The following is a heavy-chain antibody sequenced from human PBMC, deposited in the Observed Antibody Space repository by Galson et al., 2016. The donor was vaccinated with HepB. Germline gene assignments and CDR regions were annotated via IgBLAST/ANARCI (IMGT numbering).Heavy chain of an antibody. V-gene: IGHV3-23*01. CDR1: GFTFSTYA. CDR2: LSDSGGTT. CDR3: AEDYYDSRGRYLQQ. D-gene: IGHD3-22*01. Sequence: SLRLSCAASGFTFSTYAMNWVRQAPGMGLEWVSSLSDSGGTTWYADSVKGRFTISRDNTKNTWFLQMNSLRAEDTAVYYCAEDYYDSRGRYLQQWGQGTLVTVSS. J-gene: IGHJ1*01.